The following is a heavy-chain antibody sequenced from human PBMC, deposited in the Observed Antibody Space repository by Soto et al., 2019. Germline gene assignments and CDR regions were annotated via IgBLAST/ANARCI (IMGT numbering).Heavy chain of an antibody. Sequence: SESLSLTCAVYGGSFSGYYWSWIRQPPGKGLEWIGEINHSGSTNYNPSLKSRVTISVDTSKNQFSLKLSSVTAADTAVYYCAREKRITIFGVVIYYYYYGMDVWGQGTTVTVSS. CDR2: INHSGST. CDR1: GGSFSGYY. D-gene: IGHD3-3*01. J-gene: IGHJ6*02. V-gene: IGHV4-34*01. CDR3: AREKRITIFGVVIYYYYYGMDV.